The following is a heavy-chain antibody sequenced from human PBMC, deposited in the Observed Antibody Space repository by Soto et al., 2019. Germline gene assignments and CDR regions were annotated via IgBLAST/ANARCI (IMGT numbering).Heavy chain of an antibody. J-gene: IGHJ4*02. V-gene: IGHV3-23*01. Sequence: EVQLLESGGGLAQPGGSLRLSCAASGFSFNTFDMSWARQAPGKGLESVSTMSASGRTTYHADSVRGRFTISRDNSKNTLYLQMNSLRAEDTAIYYCSAGMSGYWGQGTLVTVSS. CDR3: SAGMSGY. CDR2: MSASGRTT. D-gene: IGHD3-3*01. CDR1: GFSFNTFD.